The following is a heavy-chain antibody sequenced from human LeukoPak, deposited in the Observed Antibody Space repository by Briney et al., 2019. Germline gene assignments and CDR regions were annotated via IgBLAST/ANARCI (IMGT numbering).Heavy chain of an antibody. CDR1: GFTFSSFG. CDR3: AKDWEYAIDP. J-gene: IGHJ5*02. CDR2: IWGEGSNK. Sequence: PGGSLRLSCAASGFTFSSFGMTWVRQAPGKGLEWVAGIWGEGSNKYYADSVKGRFTISRDNSKNTLYLQINSLRAEDTAVYYCAKDWEYAIDPWGQGTLVTVSS. V-gene: IGHV3-33*06. D-gene: IGHD2/OR15-2a*01.